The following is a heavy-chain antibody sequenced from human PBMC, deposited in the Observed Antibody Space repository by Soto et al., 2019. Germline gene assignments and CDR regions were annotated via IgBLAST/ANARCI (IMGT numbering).Heavy chain of an antibody. Sequence: QVQLVQSGAEVKKPGASVKVSYKASGYTFTSYGISWVRQAPRQGLEWMGWISAYNGNTNSAQKRTGRVNITTDTYTSTADMERRSLRSDDTAVYYSARDRGVGADSWGQGTLVTVSS. CDR1: GYTFTSYG. J-gene: IGHJ4*02. D-gene: IGHD1-26*01. CDR3: ARDRGVGADS. CDR2: ISAYNGNT. V-gene: IGHV1-18*01.